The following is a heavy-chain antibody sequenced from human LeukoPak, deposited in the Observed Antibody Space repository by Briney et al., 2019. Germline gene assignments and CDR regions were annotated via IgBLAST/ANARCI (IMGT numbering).Heavy chain of an antibody. J-gene: IGHJ3*02. D-gene: IGHD2-15*01. CDR1: GFTLSSYE. Sequence: GGSLRLSCAASGFTLSSYEMNWVRQAPGKGLEWVSYISSSGSTIYYADPVKGRLTISRDNDKNSLYLQMNSLRAEDTAVYYCARDASEYCSGGSCFEDAFDIWGRGTMVTVSS. CDR3: ARDASEYCSGGSCFEDAFDI. V-gene: IGHV3-48*03. CDR2: ISSSGSTI.